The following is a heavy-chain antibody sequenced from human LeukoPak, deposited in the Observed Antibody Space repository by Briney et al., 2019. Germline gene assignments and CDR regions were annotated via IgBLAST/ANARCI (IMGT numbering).Heavy chain of an antibody. Sequence: GGSLRLSCAASGFTFSSYSMNWVRQAPGKGLEWASFISSGSSTIYYADSVKGRFTISRDNAKNSLYLQMKSLRDDDTAVYYCARVAEIQLWLRSAFDFWGQGTLVTVSS. CDR2: ISSGSSTI. J-gene: IGHJ4*02. CDR1: GFTFSSYS. V-gene: IGHV3-48*02. CDR3: ARVAEIQLWLRSAFDF. D-gene: IGHD5-18*01.